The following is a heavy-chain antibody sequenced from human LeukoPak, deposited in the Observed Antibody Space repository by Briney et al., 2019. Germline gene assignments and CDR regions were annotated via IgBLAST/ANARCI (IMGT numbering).Heavy chain of an antibody. CDR1: GGTFSSYA. V-gene: IGHV1-69*01. CDR3: ARMGGGSGSYYSPWYFDY. Sequence: SVKVSCKASGGTFSSYAISWVRQAPGQGLEWMGGIIPIFGTAHFAQKFQGRVTITADESTTTASLELSSLRSEDTAVYYCARMGGGSGSYYSPWYFDYWGQGTLVTVSS. CDR2: IIPIFGTA. D-gene: IGHD3-10*01. J-gene: IGHJ4*02.